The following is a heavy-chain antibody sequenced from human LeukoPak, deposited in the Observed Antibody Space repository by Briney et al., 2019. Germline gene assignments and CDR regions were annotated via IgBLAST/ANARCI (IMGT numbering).Heavy chain of an antibody. CDR2: ISTTGSTI. CDR1: GFNFSSYE. V-gene: IGHV3-48*03. Sequence: GGSLRLSCAASGFNFSSYEMNWVRQAPGQGLEWISYISTTGSTIYYTDSVKGRFTISRDNAKNSLYLQMNSLRAEDTAVYYCARDGEWNPSANNIDYWGQGTLVTVSS. CDR3: ARDGEWNPSANNIDY. J-gene: IGHJ4*02. D-gene: IGHD1-1*01.